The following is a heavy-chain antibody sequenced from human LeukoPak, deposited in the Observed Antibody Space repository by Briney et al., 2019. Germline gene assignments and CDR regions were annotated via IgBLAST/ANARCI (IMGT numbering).Heavy chain of an antibody. CDR1: GGSISSYY. Sequence: SETLSLTCTVSGGSISSYYWSWIRQPPGKGLAWIGYIYYSGSNNYNPSLKSRVTISVDTSKNQFSLKLSSVTAADTAVYYCARGFTIFGNYGMDVWGQGTTVTVSS. J-gene: IGHJ6*02. CDR2: IYYSGSN. CDR3: ARGFTIFGNYGMDV. V-gene: IGHV4-59*01. D-gene: IGHD3-3*01.